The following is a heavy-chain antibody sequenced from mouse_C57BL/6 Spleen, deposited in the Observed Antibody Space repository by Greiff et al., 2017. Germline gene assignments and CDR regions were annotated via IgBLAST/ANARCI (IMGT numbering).Heavy chain of an antibody. CDR1: GFNIKDDY. CDR3: TTEVTTEGAWLDD. CDR2: IDPENGDT. D-gene: IGHD2-2*01. V-gene: IGHV14-4*01. J-gene: IGHJ3*01. Sequence: VQLQQSGAELVRPGASVKLSCTASGFNIKDDYMHWVKQRPEQGLEWIGWIDPENGDTEYASKFQGKAPITADTSSNTAYLQLSSLTTEDTAVEYCTTEVTTEGAWLDDWGKGTLVNVSA.